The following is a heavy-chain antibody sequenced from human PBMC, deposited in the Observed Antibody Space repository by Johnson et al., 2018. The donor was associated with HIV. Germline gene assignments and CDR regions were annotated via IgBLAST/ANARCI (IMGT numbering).Heavy chain of an antibody. Sequence: VQLVESGGGVVRPGGSLRLSCAASGFTFDDYGMSWVRQAPGKGLEWVSGINWNGGSTGYADSVKGRFTISRDDSKNTLYLQINSLKTEDTAVYYCTTGFAAFDIWGQGTMVTVSS. CDR3: TTGFAAFDI. CDR2: INWNGGST. J-gene: IGHJ3*02. V-gene: IGHV3-20*04. CDR1: GFTFDDYG.